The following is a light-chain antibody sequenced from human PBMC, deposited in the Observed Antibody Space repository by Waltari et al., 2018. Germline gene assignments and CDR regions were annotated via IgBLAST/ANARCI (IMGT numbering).Light chain of an antibody. CDR2: KAS. CDR1: QSISSW. J-gene: IGKJ1*01. Sequence: DIQMTQSPSTLSASVGDRVTITCRASQSISSWLAWYQQQPGKAPKLLIYKASSLESGVPSRFTGSGSGTEVTLTIRSLQPDDFATYYGQQYNSWTFGQGTKVEIK. V-gene: IGKV1-5*03. CDR3: QQYNSWT.